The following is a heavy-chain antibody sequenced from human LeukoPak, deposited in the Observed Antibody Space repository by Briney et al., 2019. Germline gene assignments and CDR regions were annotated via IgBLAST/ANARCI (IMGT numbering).Heavy chain of an antibody. J-gene: IGHJ4*02. CDR3: ARRTNDFDY. CDR1: GFTFTNYW. V-gene: IGHV3-74*01. D-gene: IGHD2-8*01. Sequence: GGSLRLSCAASGFTFTNYWMNWVRQAPGKGLVWVSRISSDGSSTSYADSVKGRFTISRDNAKNTLYLQMNSLRAEDTAVYYCARRTNDFDYWGQGTLVTVSS. CDR2: ISSDGSST.